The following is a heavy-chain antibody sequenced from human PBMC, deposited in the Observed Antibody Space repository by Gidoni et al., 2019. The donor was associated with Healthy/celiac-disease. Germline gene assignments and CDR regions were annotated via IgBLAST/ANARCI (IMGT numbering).Heavy chain of an antibody. V-gene: IGHV3-21*01. D-gene: IGHD2-15*01. CDR2: ISSSSSYI. J-gene: IGHJ5*02. CDR1: GFTFSGYS. Sequence: EVQLVESGGGLVKPGGSLRLSCAASGFTFSGYSMNWVRQAPGKGLGWVSSISSSSSYIYYADSVKGRFTISRDNANNSLYLQMNSLRAEDTAVYYCARVDGYCSGGSCSNWFDPWGQGTLVTVSS. CDR3: ARVDGYCSGGSCSNWFDP.